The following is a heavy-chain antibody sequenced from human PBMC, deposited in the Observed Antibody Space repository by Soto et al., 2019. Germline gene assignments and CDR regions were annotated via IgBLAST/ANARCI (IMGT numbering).Heavy chain of an antibody. V-gene: IGHV6-1*01. CDR1: GDSVSSNSAA. Sequence: PSQTLSLTCAISGDSVSSNSAAWNWIRQSPSRGLEWLGRTYYRSKWYNDYAVSVKSRITINPDTSKNQFSLQLNSVTPEDTAVYYCARAEYYDFRSGYFPMDVWGKGTTVTVSS. J-gene: IGHJ6*03. CDR2: TYYRSKWYN. D-gene: IGHD3-3*01. CDR3: ARAEYYDFRSGYFPMDV.